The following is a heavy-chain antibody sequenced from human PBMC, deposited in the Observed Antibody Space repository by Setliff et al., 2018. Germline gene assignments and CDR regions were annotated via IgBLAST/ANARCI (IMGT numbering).Heavy chain of an antibody. J-gene: IGHJ6*03. CDR1: GYTFTSYG. D-gene: IGHD3-3*01. V-gene: IGHV1-18*01. Sequence: GASVKVSCKASGYTFTSYGISWVRQAPGQGLEWMGWISAYNGNTNYAQKLQGRVTMTTDTSTSTAYMELRSLRSEDTAVYYCARGRHPPWSGYPYYYMDVWGKGTTVTVSS. CDR3: ARGRHPPWSGYPYYYMDV. CDR2: ISAYNGNT.